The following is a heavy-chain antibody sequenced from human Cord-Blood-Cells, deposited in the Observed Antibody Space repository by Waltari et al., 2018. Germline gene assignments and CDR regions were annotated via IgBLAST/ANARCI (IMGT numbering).Heavy chain of an antibody. D-gene: IGHD2-15*01. V-gene: IGHV1-8*03. CDR1: GYTFTSYD. Sequence: QVQLVQSGAEVKKPGASVKVSCKASGYTFTSYDINWVRQATGQGLEWMGWMNPNSGNTGYAQKFQGRFTITRNTSISTAYMELSSLRSEDTAVYYCARGGYCSGGSCYWFDPWGQGTLVTVSS. J-gene: IGHJ5*02. CDR3: ARGGYCSGGSCYWFDP. CDR2: MNPNSGNT.